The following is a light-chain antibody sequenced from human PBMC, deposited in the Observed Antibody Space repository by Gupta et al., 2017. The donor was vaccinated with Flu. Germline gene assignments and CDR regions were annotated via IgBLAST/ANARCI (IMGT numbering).Light chain of an antibody. Sequence: CAGDKLGDKYTYWYQQKPGQSPVLVIFQDTKRPSGIPERFSASNSGNTATLTISGTQALDEGDYYCQAWDSNGVVFGGGTKLTVL. CDR3: QAWDSNGVV. CDR2: QDT. J-gene: IGLJ3*02. V-gene: IGLV3-1*01. CDR1: KLGDKY.